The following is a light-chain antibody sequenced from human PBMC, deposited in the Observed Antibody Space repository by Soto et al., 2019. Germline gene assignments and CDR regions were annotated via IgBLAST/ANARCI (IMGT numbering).Light chain of an antibody. CDR2: DVS. CDR1: QSINNR. J-gene: IGKJ2*01. CDR3: QQYYNWPPYT. V-gene: IGKV3-15*01. Sequence: EIVMAQSPATLSLSPGERATLSCRASQSINNRLAWYQQKPGQVPRLLIYDVSTRGTGIPARFSGSGSRTEFTLTISSLQSEDFAVYYCQQYYNWPPYTVGQGTKVEIK.